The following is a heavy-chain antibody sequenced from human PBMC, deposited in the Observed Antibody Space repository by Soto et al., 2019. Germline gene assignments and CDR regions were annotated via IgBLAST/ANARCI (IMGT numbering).Heavy chain of an antibody. Sequence: SVKVSCKASGGTFSSYTISWVRQAPGQGLEWMGRIIPILGIANYAQKFQGRVTITADKSTSTAYMELSSLRSEDTAVYYCAILRRIAAAGTISSKGFDYWGQGTLVTVSS. J-gene: IGHJ4*02. V-gene: IGHV1-69*02. CDR2: IIPILGIA. D-gene: IGHD6-13*01. CDR1: GGTFSSYT. CDR3: AILRRIAAAGTISSKGFDY.